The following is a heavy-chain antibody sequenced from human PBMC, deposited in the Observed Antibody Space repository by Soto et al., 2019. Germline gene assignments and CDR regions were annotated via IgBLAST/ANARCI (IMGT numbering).Heavy chain of an antibody. Sequence: EVQLVESGGGLVKPGGSLRLSCAASGFTFSSYSMNWVRQAPGKGLEWVSSISSSSSYIYYADSVKGRFTISRDNAKNSLYLQMNSLRAEDTAVYYCARSSGWIRDAFDIWGQGTMVTVSS. CDR1: GFTFSSYS. CDR2: ISSSSSYI. V-gene: IGHV3-21*01. J-gene: IGHJ3*02. CDR3: ARSSGWIRDAFDI. D-gene: IGHD6-19*01.